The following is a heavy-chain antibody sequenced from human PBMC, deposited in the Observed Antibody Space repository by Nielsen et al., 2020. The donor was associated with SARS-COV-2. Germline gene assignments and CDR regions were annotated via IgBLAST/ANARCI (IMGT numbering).Heavy chain of an antibody. CDR1: GFTFSDYY. J-gene: IGHJ4*02. CDR3: ARISSSWNDY. D-gene: IGHD6-13*01. CDR2: ISSSSSYT. Sequence: GESLKISCAASGFTFSDYYMSWIRQAPGKGLEWVLYISSSSSYTNYADSVKGRFTISRDNAKNSLYLQMNSLRAEDTAVYYCARISSSWNDYWGQGTLVTVSS. V-gene: IGHV3-11*03.